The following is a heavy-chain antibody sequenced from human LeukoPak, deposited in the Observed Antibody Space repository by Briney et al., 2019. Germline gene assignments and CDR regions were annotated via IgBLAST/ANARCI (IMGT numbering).Heavy chain of an antibody. CDR1: GFTFSSYA. Sequence: GSLRLSCAASGFTFSSYAMSWVRQAPGKGLEWVSAISGSGGSTYYADSVKGRFTISRDNSENTLYLQMNSLRAEDTAVYYCAKRDVAYCSSTSCYPQFDYWGQGTLVTVSS. J-gene: IGHJ4*02. D-gene: IGHD2-2*01. CDR2: ISGSGGST. V-gene: IGHV3-23*01. CDR3: AKRDVAYCSSTSCYPQFDY.